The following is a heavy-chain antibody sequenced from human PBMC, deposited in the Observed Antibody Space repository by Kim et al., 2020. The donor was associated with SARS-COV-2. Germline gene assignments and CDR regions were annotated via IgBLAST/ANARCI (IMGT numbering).Heavy chain of an antibody. CDR2: VFYSGST. D-gene: IGHD3-10*01. CDR1: GGSVSSRTFC. V-gene: IGHV4-61*01. Sequence: SETLSLTCTVSGGSVSSRTFCWTWIRQTPGIGLEWIGNVFYSGSTNYNPSLTSRVTISVDTSKNQFSLKLSSVTAADTAVYYCARSEYYGSGTLAMYGMDVLGQGTTVTVSS. CDR3: ARSEYYGSGTLAMYGMDV. J-gene: IGHJ6*01.